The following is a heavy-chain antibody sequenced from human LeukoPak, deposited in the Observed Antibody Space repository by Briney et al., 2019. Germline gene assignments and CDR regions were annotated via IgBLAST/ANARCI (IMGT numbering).Heavy chain of an antibody. CDR2: IYHSGST. J-gene: IGHJ6*04. D-gene: IGHD6-13*01. V-gene: IGHV4-38-2*01. Sequence: SETLSLTCAVSGYSISSGYYWGWIRQPPGKGLEWIGSIYHSGSTYYNPSLKSRVTISVDTSKNQFSLKLSSVTAADTAVYYCAIGVSSSWYYYYYGMDVWGKGTTVTVSS. CDR1: GYSISSGYY. CDR3: AIGVSSSWYYYYYGMDV.